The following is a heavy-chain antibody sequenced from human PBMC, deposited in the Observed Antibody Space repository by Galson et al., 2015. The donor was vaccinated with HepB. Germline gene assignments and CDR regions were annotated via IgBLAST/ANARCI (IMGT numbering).Heavy chain of an antibody. Sequence: SLRLSCAASGFTFSNYWMHWVRQAPGKGLVWVSRINSDGTYITYADSVKGRFTISRDNAKNTLYLQMNSPRAEDTALYYCARTRGAAAGIIDNWGQGSLVTVSS. J-gene: IGHJ4*02. CDR2: INSDGTYI. CDR1: GFTFSNYW. D-gene: IGHD6-13*01. V-gene: IGHV3-74*01. CDR3: ARTRGAAAGIIDN.